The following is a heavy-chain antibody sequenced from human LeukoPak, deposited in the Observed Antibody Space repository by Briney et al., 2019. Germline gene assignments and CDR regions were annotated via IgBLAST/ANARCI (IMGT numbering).Heavy chain of an antibody. V-gene: IGHV3-48*03. J-gene: IGHJ4*02. CDR2: ISSSGSVI. Sequence: GGSLRLSCAASGFTISSYEMNWVRQAPGKGLEWESYISSSGSVISYADSVKGRSTVSRDNVKNSLDRQMNSLRAEDTAVYYCARDYGGSSPFDYWGQGTLVTVSS. D-gene: IGHD4-23*01. CDR1: GFTISSYE. CDR3: ARDYGGSSPFDY.